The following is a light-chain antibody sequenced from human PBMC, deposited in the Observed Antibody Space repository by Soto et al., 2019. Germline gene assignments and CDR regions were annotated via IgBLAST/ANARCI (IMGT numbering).Light chain of an antibody. CDR1: QSVSSSW. CDR3: QQYGSSPWT. V-gene: IGKV3-20*01. CDR2: GAS. J-gene: IGKJ1*01. Sequence: EIVLTQSPGTLSLSPGERATLSCRASQSVSSSWLAWYQQKPGQAPRPLIYGASSRATGIPDRFSGSGSGTDFTLTISRLEPEDSAVFYCQQYGSSPWTFGQGTKVDIK.